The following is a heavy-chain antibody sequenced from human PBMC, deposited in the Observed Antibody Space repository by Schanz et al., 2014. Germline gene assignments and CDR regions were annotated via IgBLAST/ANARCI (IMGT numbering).Heavy chain of an antibody. D-gene: IGHD3-3*01. CDR3: ARGSGTFDS. V-gene: IGHV3-23*04. Sequence: VQLVESGGGVVQPGRSLRLSCAASGFSFSTYAMHWVRQAPGQGLEWVSAISGSGGSTYYADSVKGRFTISRDNSKNTLYLQMNSLRAEDTAVYYCARGSGTFDSWGQGTLVTVSS. J-gene: IGHJ4*02. CDR2: ISGSGGST. CDR1: GFSFSTYA.